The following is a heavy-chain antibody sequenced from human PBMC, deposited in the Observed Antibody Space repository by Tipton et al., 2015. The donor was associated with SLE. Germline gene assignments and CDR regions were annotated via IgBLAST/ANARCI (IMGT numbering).Heavy chain of an antibody. CDR2: VFYNGET. Sequence: TLSLTCTVSRGSISSYYWSWIRQPPGQGLEWIGHVFYNGETNYNPSLKGRVTISLDTSMKQFSLNLMSVTSADTAVYYCASLRFFGYYDLWRWGQGALVTVSS. J-gene: IGHJ4*02. V-gene: IGHV4-59*01. CDR3: ASLRFFGYYDLWR. CDR1: RGSISSYY. D-gene: IGHD4-17*01.